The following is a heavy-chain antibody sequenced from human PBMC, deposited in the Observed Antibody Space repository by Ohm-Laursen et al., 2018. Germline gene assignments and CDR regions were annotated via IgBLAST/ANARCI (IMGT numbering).Heavy chain of an antibody. CDR3: ARARSPYCTTTTCYFFDY. V-gene: IGHV3-23*01. CDR2: ITVGGGST. Sequence: SLRLSCTASGFTFSSYPMSWVRQAPGKGLEWVSVITVGGGSTYYADSVTGRFTTSRDNSKNTVYLQMNSLRAEDTAVYFCARARSPYCTTTTCYFFDYWGQGTLVTVSS. CDR1: GFTFSSYP. D-gene: IGHD2-2*01. J-gene: IGHJ4*02.